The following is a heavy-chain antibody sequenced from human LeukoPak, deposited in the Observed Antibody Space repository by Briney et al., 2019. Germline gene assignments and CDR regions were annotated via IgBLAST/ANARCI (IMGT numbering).Heavy chain of an antibody. V-gene: IGHV1-8*01. J-gene: IGHJ5*02. CDR2: MTPNSGNT. Sequence: ASVKVSCTASGYTFTSYDINWVRQATGQGLEWMGWMTPNSGNTGYAQKFQGRVTMTRNTSISTAYMELSSLRSEDTAVYYCARGGVYCSGGSCYSGNWFDPWGQGTLVTVSS. CDR1: GYTFTSYD. D-gene: IGHD2-15*01. CDR3: ARGGVYCSGGSCYSGNWFDP.